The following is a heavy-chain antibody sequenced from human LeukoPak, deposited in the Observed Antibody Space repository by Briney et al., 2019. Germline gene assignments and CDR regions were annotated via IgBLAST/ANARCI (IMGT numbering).Heavy chain of an antibody. J-gene: IGHJ4*02. D-gene: IGHD4/OR15-4a*01. CDR2: IYSDNT. CDR3: ARRAGAYSHPYDY. Sequence: GGSLRLSCTVSGFTVSSNSMSWVRQAPGKGLEWVSFIYSDNTHYSDSVKGRFTISRDNSKNTLYLQMNSLRVEDTAVYYCARRAGAYSHPYDYWGQGTLVTVSS. CDR1: GFTVSSNS. V-gene: IGHV3-53*01.